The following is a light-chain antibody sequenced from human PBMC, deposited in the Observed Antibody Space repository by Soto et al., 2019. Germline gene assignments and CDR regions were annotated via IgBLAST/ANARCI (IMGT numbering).Light chain of an antibody. CDR2: TAS. V-gene: IGKV1-39*01. J-gene: IGKJ2*01. CDR1: QRIGTY. Sequence: DIQVTQSPASLSASVGEKVSITCRASQRIGTYLNWYQQKSGTAPKLLIYTASKLQTGVPSRFGGSGSGTDFTLTISSLQPEDFATYYCLQTYSSPRSFGQGTKLDIQ. CDR3: LQTYSSPRS.